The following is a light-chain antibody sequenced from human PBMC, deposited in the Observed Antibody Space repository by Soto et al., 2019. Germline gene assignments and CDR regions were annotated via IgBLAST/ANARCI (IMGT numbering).Light chain of an antibody. V-gene: IGKV4-1*01. CDR1: QSVLYTSNNKNY. CDR2: WAS. CDR3: QQFYATPWT. Sequence: DIVMTQSPDSLAVSLGERATINCKSSQSVLYTSNNKNYLAWYQQKPGKTPKLLVYWASTREPGVRDRFSDSGSGTDFTLTISSLQAEDVTVYYCQQFYATPWTFVQGTKAKIK. J-gene: IGKJ1*01.